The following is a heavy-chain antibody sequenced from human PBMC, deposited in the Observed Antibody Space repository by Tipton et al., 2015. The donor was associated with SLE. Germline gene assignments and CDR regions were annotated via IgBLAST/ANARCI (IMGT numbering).Heavy chain of an antibody. D-gene: IGHD3-3*02. V-gene: IGHV4-59*01. CDR1: GDSISAYY. Sequence: TLSLTCTVSGDSISAYYWSWIRQPPGKGLEWIGYVYFSGSTYYNPSLNSRVTISVDTSKNQFSLRLSSVTAADSAVYYCARCDSVATAHLDPWGQGTLVTVSS. CDR3: ARCDSVATAHLDP. J-gene: IGHJ5*02. CDR2: VYFSGST.